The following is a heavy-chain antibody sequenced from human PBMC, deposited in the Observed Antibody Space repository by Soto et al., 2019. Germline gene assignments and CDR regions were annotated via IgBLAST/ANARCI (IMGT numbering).Heavy chain of an antibody. D-gene: IGHD3-10*02. V-gene: IGHV3-30*02. CDR2: MSYDGSDT. CDR3: TIVRVADSALDH. Sequence: PGGSLRLSCVGSGFIFSNNGMHWVRQTPGKGLEWVAFMSYDGSDTFYADSVKGRFTISRDNSKNTLFLRAEDTAMYYCTIVRVADSALDHWGQGTLVTVSS. CDR1: GFIFSNNG. J-gene: IGHJ4*02.